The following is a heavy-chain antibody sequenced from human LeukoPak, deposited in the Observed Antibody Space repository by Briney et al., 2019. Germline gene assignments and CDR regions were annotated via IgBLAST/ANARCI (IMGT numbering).Heavy chain of an antibody. CDR1: GFTFSSYA. D-gene: IGHD4-17*01. Sequence: PGGSLRLSCAASGFTFSSYAMSWVRQAPGKGLEWVSSISSSSYIYYADSVKGRFTISRDNAKNSLYLQMNSLRAEDTAVYYCARARGGDYGDPGTFDYWGQGTLVTVSS. CDR2: ISSSSYI. V-gene: IGHV3-21*01. J-gene: IGHJ4*02. CDR3: ARARGGDYGDPGTFDY.